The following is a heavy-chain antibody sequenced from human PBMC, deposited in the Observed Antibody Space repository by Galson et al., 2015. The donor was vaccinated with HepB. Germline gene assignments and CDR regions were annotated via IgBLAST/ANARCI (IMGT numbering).Heavy chain of an antibody. D-gene: IGHD5-18*01. Sequence: SLRLSCAASGFTFSSYSMNWVRQAPGKGLEWVAVISYDGSNKYYADSVKGRFTISRDNSKNTLYLQMNSLRAEDTAVYYCARDPNSRYSYGLKFDYWGQGTLVTVSS. V-gene: IGHV3-30*03. CDR2: ISYDGSNK. J-gene: IGHJ4*02. CDR3: ARDPNSRYSYGLKFDY. CDR1: GFTFSSYS.